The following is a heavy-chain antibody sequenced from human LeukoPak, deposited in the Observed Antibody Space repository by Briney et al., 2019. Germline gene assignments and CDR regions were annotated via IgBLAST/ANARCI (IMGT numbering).Heavy chain of an antibody. CDR2: INWNGDNT. CDR3: AKGSVTPLRDFDY. D-gene: IGHD2-21*02. V-gene: IGHV3-20*04. J-gene: IGHJ4*02. Sequence: PGGSLRLSCAASGFTFDDHGMSWVRQAPGKGLEWVSGINWNGDNTGYADSVKGRFTISRDSSKKTLYLQMNSLRAEDTAVYYCAKGSVTPLRDFDYWGQGTLVTVSS. CDR1: GFTFDDHG.